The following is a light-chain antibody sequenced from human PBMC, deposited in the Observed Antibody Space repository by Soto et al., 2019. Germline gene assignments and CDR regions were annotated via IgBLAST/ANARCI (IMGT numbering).Light chain of an antibody. Sequence: EIVLTQSPGTLSLSPGERATLSCRASQSVSSSYLAGYQQKPGQAPRLLIYGASSRATGIPDRFSGSGSGTDFTLTIRRLEPEDFAVYYCQQYGSSPALTFGGGPKVEIK. CDR1: QSVSSSY. CDR2: GAS. V-gene: IGKV3-20*01. CDR3: QQYGSSPALT. J-gene: IGKJ4*01.